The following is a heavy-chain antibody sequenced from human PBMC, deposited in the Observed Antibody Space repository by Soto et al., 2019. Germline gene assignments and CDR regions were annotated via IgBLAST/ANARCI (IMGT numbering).Heavy chain of an antibody. D-gene: IGHD4-17*01. CDR3: ARHVEDFGDSFTGY. Sequence: ESGGGLVQPGGSLRLSCAASGFTFSSYAMSWVRQAPGKGLEWVSVINNSGQRTFYADSVKGRFTISRDNSQNTLYLQMTSLRAEDTALYYCARHVEDFGDSFTGYWGQGTLVTVSS. CDR2: INNSGQRT. V-gene: IGHV3-23*01. J-gene: IGHJ4*02. CDR1: GFTFSSYA.